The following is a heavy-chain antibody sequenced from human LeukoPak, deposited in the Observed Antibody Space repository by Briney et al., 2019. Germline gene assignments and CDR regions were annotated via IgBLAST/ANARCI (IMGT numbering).Heavy chain of an antibody. V-gene: IGHV4-38-2*02. J-gene: IGHJ4*02. D-gene: IGHD3-22*01. Sequence: SETLSLTCTVSGYSISSGYYWGWIRQPPGKGLEWIGSIYHSGSTYYNPSLKSRVTISVDTSKNQFSLKLSSVTAADTAVYYCARDYYDTSGAFDYWGQGSLVTVSS. CDR2: IYHSGST. CDR1: GYSISSGYY. CDR3: ARDYYDTSGAFDY.